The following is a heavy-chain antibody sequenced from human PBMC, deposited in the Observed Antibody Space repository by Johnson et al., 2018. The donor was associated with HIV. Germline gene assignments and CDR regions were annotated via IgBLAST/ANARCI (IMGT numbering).Heavy chain of an antibody. Sequence: VQLVESGGGLIQPGGSLRLSCAASGFTVSSNYMSWVRQAPGKGLEWVSLISWDGNSTYYAESVKGRFTISRDNSENSLYMQMNSLRAEDTALYYCAKDMGYSSFGYGFDIWGQGTMVAVSS. CDR2: ISWDGNST. D-gene: IGHD6-13*01. V-gene: IGHV3-43D*03. CDR3: AKDMGYSSFGYGFDI. J-gene: IGHJ3*02. CDR1: GFTVSSNY.